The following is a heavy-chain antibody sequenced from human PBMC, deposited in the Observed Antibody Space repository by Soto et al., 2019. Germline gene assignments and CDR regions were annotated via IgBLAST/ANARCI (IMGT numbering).Heavy chain of an antibody. Sequence: GGSLRLSCTASGFTFSSYSVNWVRQAPGKGLEWVSYISSSSSTIYYADSVKGRFTISRDNAKNSLYLQMNSLRDEDTAVYYCVRDDLRAYGMDVWGQGTTVTVSS. CDR2: ISSSSSTI. CDR3: VRDDLRAYGMDV. CDR1: GFTFSSYS. J-gene: IGHJ6*02. V-gene: IGHV3-48*02. D-gene: IGHD2-21*02.